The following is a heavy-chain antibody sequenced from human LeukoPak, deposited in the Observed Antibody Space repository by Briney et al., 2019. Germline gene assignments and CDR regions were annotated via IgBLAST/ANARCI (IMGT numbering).Heavy chain of an antibody. CDR1: GGSVSSGSYY. V-gene: IGHV4-61*01. CDR2: IFYSGST. J-gene: IGHJ5*02. Sequence: SETLSLTCTVSGGSVSSGSYYWSWIRQPPGKRLEWIGDIFYSGSTKYNPSLKSRVTISVDTSKNQFSLKVSSVTAADTAVYYCARDNGYSYAPWGQGTLVTVSS. D-gene: IGHD5-18*01. CDR3: ARDNGYSYAP.